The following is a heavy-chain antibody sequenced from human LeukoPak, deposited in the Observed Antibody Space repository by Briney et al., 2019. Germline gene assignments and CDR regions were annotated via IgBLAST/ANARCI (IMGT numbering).Heavy chain of an antibody. CDR1: GGSISTSY. J-gene: IGHJ6*02. V-gene: IGHV4-4*07. CDR3: TWRNLDSSWNYNMEV. Sequence: SETLSLTCTVSGGSISTSYWTWMRQPAGKGLEWIGRIYNGNPHYNPSLKSRVSMSLDTSTNQFSLSLTSVTAADTAVYYCTWRNLDSSWNYNMEVWGQGTTVTASS. CDR2: IYNGNP. D-gene: IGHD1-1*01.